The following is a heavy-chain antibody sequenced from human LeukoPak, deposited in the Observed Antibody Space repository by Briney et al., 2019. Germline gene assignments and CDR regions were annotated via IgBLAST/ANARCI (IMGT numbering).Heavy chain of an antibody. CDR2: IIPIFGTA. V-gene: IGHV1-69*13. D-gene: IGHD3-9*01. J-gene: IGHJ6*04. Sequence: ASVKVSCKASGGTFSSYAISWVRQAPGRGLEWMGGIIPIFGTANYAQKFQGRVTITADESTSTAYMELSSLRSEDTAVYYCARDRALRYFDWLLPDYYYYGMDVWGKGTTVTVSS. CDR1: GGTFSSYA. CDR3: ARDRALRYFDWLLPDYYYYGMDV.